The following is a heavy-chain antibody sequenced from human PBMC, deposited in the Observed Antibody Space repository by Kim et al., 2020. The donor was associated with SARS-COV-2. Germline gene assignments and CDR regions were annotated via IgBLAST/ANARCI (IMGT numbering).Heavy chain of an antibody. CDR2: ISAYNGNT. Sequence: ASVKVSCKASGYTFTSYGISWVRQAPGQGLEWMGWISAYNGNTNYAQKLQGRVTMTTDTSTSTAYMELRSLRSDDTAVYYCARWGGAGGSGWDYYYYGMDVWGQGTTVTVSS. CDR1: GYTFTSYG. J-gene: IGHJ6*02. V-gene: IGHV1-18*01. CDR3: ARWGGAGGSGWDYYYYGMDV. D-gene: IGHD6-19*01.